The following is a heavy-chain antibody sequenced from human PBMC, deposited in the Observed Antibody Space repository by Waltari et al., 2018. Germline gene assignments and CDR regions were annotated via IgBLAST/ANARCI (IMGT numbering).Heavy chain of an antibody. J-gene: IGHJ4*02. CDR2: MNPNSGNT. CDR1: GYTFTSYD. V-gene: IGHV1-8*01. D-gene: IGHD3-16*02. Sequence: QVQLVQSGAEVKKPGASVKVSCKASGYTFTSYDVNWVRRATGQGLEWMGWMNPNSGNTGYAQKFQGRVTMTRNTSISTAYMELSSLRSEDTAVYYCARGRRGYVWGSYPFDYWGQGTLVTVSS. CDR3: ARGRRGYVWGSYPFDY.